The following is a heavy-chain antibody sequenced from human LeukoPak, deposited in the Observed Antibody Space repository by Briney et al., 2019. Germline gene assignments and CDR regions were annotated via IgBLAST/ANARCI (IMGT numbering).Heavy chain of an antibody. CDR1: GFTFSSYN. Sequence: PGGSLRLSCAASGFTFSSYNMNWVRQAPGKGLEWVSAISSSESYIYYADSVKGRFTISRDNAKNSLYLQMNSLRAEDTAVYYCARSLLAAAASAVGYRGQGTLVTVSS. CDR3: ARSLLAAAASAVGY. J-gene: IGHJ4*02. D-gene: IGHD6-13*01. CDR2: ISSSESYI. V-gene: IGHV3-21*01.